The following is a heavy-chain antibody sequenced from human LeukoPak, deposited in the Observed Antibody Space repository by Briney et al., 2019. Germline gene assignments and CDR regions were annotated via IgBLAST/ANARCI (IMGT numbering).Heavy chain of an antibody. Sequence: PGPSLRLSCAASGFTFSSNATSWVRQAPRKGLEWVSSISSSGGSTYYADSVKGRFTISRDNSKNTLYLQMNSLRAEDTAVYYCAKAVYFSYYYWGQGTLVTVSS. V-gene: IGHV3-23*01. D-gene: IGHD3-10*01. CDR3: AKAVYFSYYY. CDR2: ISSSGGST. CDR1: GFTFSSNA. J-gene: IGHJ4*02.